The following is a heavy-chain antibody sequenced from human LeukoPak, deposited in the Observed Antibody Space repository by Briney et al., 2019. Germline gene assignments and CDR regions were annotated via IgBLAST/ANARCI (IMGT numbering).Heavy chain of an antibody. CDR3: AKDQSSGWFYYFDY. D-gene: IGHD6-19*01. CDR2: MSDDGSNK. V-gene: IGHV3-30*04. J-gene: IGHJ4*02. CDR1: GFTFSNYA. Sequence: GGSLRLSCAASGFTFSNYAMHWVRQAPGKGLEWVAVMSDDGSNKYYADSVKGRFTISRDNSKNTLYLQMNSLRAEDTAVYYCAKDQSSGWFYYFDYWGQGTLVTVSS.